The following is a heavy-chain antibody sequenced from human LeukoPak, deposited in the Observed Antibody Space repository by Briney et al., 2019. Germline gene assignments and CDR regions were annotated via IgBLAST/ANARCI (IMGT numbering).Heavy chain of an antibody. CDR1: GFTFSSYG. J-gene: IGHJ4*02. CDR3: ARDAIVGAPVYYFDY. D-gene: IGHD1-26*01. Sequence: GGSLRLSCAASGFTFSSYGMHWVRQAPGKGLEWVAVIWYDGSNKYYADSVKGRFTISRDNSKNTLYLQMNSLRAEDTAVYYCARDAIVGAPVYYFDYWGQGTLVTVSS. CDR2: IWYDGSNK. V-gene: IGHV3-33*01.